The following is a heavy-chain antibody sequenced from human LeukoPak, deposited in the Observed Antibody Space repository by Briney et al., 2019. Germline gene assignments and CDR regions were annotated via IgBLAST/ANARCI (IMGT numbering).Heavy chain of an antibody. D-gene: IGHD3-9*01. CDR3: ARRGSDNQDLDYFFDY. CDR1: GFTFSSYA. CDR2: ISKSSRYI. J-gene: IGHJ4*02. Sequence: GGSLRLSCAASGFTFSSYAMSWVRQAPGKGLEWVSSISKSSRYIYYGDSLKGRFTISRDSARNSLSLQMNGLRAEDTAVYYCARRGSDNQDLDYFFDYWGQGTLVTVSS. V-gene: IGHV3-21*01.